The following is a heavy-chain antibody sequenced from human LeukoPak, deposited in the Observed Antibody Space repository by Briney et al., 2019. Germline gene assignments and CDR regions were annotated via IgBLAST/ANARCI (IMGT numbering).Heavy chain of an antibody. D-gene: IGHD5-18*01. Sequence: PSETLSLTCAVYGGSFSGYYWSWIRQPPGKGLEWIGEINHSGSIHYSPSLESRVTISRDTSKNQFSLRLRSVTAADTAVYYCARVGDTADFQHWGQGTLVTVSS. J-gene: IGHJ1*01. CDR1: GGSFSGYY. CDR3: ARVGDTADFQH. V-gene: IGHV4-34*01. CDR2: INHSGSI.